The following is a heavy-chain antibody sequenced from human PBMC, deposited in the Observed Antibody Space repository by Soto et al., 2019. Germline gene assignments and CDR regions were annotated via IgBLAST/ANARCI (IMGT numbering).Heavy chain of an antibody. J-gene: IGHJ6*03. Sequence: SETLSLTCTVSGGSISSYYWSWIRQPPGKGLEWIGYIYYSGSTNYNPSLKSRVTISVDTSKNQFSLKLSSVTAADTAVYYCARLCYDFWSGYTSGYYYYMEVWGTGTTVTVSS. CDR3: ARLCYDFWSGYTSGYYYYMEV. CDR2: IYYSGST. CDR1: GGSISSYY. V-gene: IGHV4-59*08. D-gene: IGHD3-3*01.